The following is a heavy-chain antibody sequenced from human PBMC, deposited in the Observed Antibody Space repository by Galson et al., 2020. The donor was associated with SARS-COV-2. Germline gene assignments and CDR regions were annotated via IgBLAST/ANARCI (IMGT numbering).Heavy chain of an antibody. CDR3: ASPYLAAASFFGAFDL. CDR1: GFTFTSYE. Sequence: GGSLRLSCAASGFTFTSYEMNWVRQAPGKGLAWISYISDSGTNIYYADSVKGRFTISRDSAKNSVYLQMTSLRAEDTAVYYCASPYLAAASFFGAFDLWGRGTMVTVSS. J-gene: IGHJ3*01. V-gene: IGHV3-48*03. CDR2: ISDSGTNI. D-gene: IGHD6-13*01.